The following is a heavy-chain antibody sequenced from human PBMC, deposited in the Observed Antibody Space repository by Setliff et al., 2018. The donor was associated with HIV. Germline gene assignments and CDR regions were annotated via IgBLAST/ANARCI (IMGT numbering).Heavy chain of an antibody. CDR1: GFTFSSYA. D-gene: IGHD6-13*01. Sequence: GSLRLSCAASGFTFSSYAMSWVRQAPGKGLEWVSAISGSGGSTYYADSVKGRFAISRDNAKNSLYLQMNSLRAEDTAVYYCARSRAAGFDYWGQGTLVTVSS. CDR2: ISGSGGST. CDR3: ARSRAAGFDY. J-gene: IGHJ4*02. V-gene: IGHV3-23*01.